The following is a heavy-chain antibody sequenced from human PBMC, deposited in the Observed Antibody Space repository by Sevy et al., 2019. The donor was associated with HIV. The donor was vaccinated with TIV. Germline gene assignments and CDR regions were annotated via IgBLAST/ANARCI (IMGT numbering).Heavy chain of an antibody. CDR3: GRGTREVVDH. Sequence: GGSLRLSCAASGFTFSNSWMHWVRQGPGKGLVWVARINSDGQSYADSVKGRFTISRDNAKNTLFLQMNSLTTEDTAVYFCGRGTREVVDHWGQGTLVTVSS. D-gene: IGHD3-10*01. J-gene: IGHJ4*02. V-gene: IGHV3-74*01. CDR2: INSDG. CDR1: GFTFSNSW.